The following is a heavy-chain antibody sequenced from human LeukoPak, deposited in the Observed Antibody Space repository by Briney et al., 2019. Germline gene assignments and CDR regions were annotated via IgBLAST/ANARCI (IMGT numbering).Heavy chain of an antibody. CDR1: GFTFDDYG. CDR3: VLVPKSSSIADVSFDY. J-gene: IGHJ4*02. V-gene: IGHV3-21*01. CDR2: ISSSSSYI. Sequence: GGSLRLSCAASGFTFDDYGMNWVRQAPGKGLEWVSSISSSSSYICYADSVKGRFTISRDNAKNSLYLQMNSLRAEDTAVYYCVLVPKSSSIADVSFDYWGQGTLVTVSS. D-gene: IGHD6-6*01.